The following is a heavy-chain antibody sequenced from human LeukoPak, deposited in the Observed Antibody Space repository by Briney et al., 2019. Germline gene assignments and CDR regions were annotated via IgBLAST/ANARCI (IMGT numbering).Heavy chain of an antibody. V-gene: IGHV3-30-3*01. D-gene: IGHD3-22*01. CDR1: GFTFSSYA. J-gene: IGHJ5*02. CDR2: ISYDGSNK. Sequence: GGSLRLSCAASGFTFSSYAMHWVRQAPGKGLEWVAVISYDGSNKYYADSVKGRFTISRDNSKDTLYLQMNSLRAEDTAVYYCARGPLGYYDSSGYSPWGQGTLVTVSS. CDR3: ARGPLGYYDSSGYSP.